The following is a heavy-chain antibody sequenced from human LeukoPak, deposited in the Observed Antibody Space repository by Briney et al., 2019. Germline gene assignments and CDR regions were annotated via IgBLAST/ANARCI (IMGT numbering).Heavy chain of an antibody. CDR3: ARDRTNHGDYVFDY. V-gene: IGHV4-34*01. Sequence: PSETLSLTCAVYGGSFSGYYWSWIRQPPEKGLEWIGEINHSGSTNYNPSLKSRVTISVDTSKNQFSLKLSSVTAEDTAVYYCARDRTNHGDYVFDYWGQGTLVTVSS. CDR2: INHSGST. CDR1: GGSFSGYY. D-gene: IGHD4-17*01. J-gene: IGHJ4*02.